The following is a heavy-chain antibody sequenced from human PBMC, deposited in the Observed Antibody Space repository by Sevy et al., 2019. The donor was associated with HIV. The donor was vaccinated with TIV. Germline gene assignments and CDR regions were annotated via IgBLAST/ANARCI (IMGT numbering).Heavy chain of an antibody. CDR2: IKSKTDGGTT. J-gene: IGHJ4*02. Sequence: GGSLRLSCAASGFTFSNAWMSWVRQAPGKGLEWVGRIKSKTDGGTTDYAAPVKGRFTISRDDSKYTLYLQMNSLKTEDTAVYYCTTGYMGVIVVAPEYYFDYWGQGTLVTVSS. CDR1: GFTFSNAW. CDR3: TTGYMGVIVVAPEYYFDY. D-gene: IGHD3-22*01. V-gene: IGHV3-15*01.